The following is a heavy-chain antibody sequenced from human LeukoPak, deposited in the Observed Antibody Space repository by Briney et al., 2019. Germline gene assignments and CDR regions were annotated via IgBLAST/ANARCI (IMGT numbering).Heavy chain of an antibody. V-gene: IGHV3-30*04. CDR3: ARVIAVAGPLFDY. D-gene: IGHD6-19*01. CDR1: GFTFSSYA. CDR2: ISHDGSNK. Sequence: GGSLRLSCAASGFTFSSYAMHWVRQAPGKGLEWVAVISHDGSNKYYADSVKGRFTISRDNSKNTLYLQMNSLRAEDTAVYYCARVIAVAGPLFDYWGQGPLVTVSS. J-gene: IGHJ4*02.